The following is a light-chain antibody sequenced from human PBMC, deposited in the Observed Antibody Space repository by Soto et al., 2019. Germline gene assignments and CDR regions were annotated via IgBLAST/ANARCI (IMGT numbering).Light chain of an antibody. CDR2: AAS. J-gene: IGKJ1*01. CDR3: QKYDTVPWT. V-gene: IGKV1-27*01. Sequence: DIQMTQSPPSLSASVGDRVTITCRASQAISNYVAWYQQKPGKVPKLLIYAASSLQSGVPSRFSGSGSGTEFILTISSLQPEDVATYYCQKYDTVPWTFGQGTKVEIK. CDR1: QAISNY.